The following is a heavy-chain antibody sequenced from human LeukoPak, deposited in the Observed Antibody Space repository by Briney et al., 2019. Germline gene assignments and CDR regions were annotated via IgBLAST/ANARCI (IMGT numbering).Heavy chain of an antibody. V-gene: IGHV3-23*01. CDR3: AKGPTAHDAFDI. CDR1: GFTFSSYA. J-gene: IGHJ3*02. Sequence: GRSLRLSCAASGFTFSSYAMSWVRQAPGKGLEWVSAISGSGGSTYYADSVKGRFTISRDNSENTLYLQMNSLRAEDTAVYYCAKGPTAHDAFDIWGQGTMVTVSS. CDR2: ISGSGGST. D-gene: IGHD4-17*01.